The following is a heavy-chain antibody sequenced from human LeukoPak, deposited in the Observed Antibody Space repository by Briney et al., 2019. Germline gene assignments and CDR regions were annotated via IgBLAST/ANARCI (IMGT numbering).Heavy chain of an antibody. CDR1: GFSFSDSW. D-gene: IGHD7-27*01. Sequence: GGSLRLSCGASGFSFSDSWMSWVRQAPGKGPEWVTNIKEDESQEHYADSVKGRFTVSRDNAKNSLFLQMNSLRVEDTAVYYCATYKNWVAGDVWGQGTTVSVSS. J-gene: IGHJ6*02. V-gene: IGHV3-7*01. CDR3: ATYKNWVAGDV. CDR2: IKEDESQE.